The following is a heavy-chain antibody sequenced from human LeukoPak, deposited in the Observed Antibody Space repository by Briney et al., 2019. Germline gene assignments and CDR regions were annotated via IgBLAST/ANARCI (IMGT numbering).Heavy chain of an antibody. CDR1: GFMFSRLG. CDR2: IWHDGSVE. CDR3: AKEGDQFRGYLDA. D-gene: IGHD3-16*01. J-gene: IGHJ6*03. V-gene: IGHV3-33*06. Sequence: GGSLRLSCAASGFMFSRLGMQWVRQAPGEGLEWVAMIWHDGSVEEYADSVKGRFTISRDNSQNTLYLQMNSLRDDDTAVYYCAKEGDQFRGYLDAWGKGTTVTVSS.